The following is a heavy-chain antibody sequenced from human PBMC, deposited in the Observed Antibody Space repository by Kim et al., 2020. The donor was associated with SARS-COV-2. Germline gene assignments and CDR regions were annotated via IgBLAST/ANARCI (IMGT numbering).Heavy chain of an antibody. Sequence: GGSLRLSCAASGFTSNNFAMSWVRQAPDKGLEWVSTIRGDGAKTFYVDSVKGRFTISRDNSKNTLYLHMNSLRAEDTAVYYCAKRRVFGNDYFDFCGLG. CDR1: GFTSNNFA. D-gene: IGHD3-10*01. CDR2: IRGDGAKT. CDR3: AKRRVFGNDYFDF. J-gene: IGHJ4*02. V-gene: IGHV3-23*01.